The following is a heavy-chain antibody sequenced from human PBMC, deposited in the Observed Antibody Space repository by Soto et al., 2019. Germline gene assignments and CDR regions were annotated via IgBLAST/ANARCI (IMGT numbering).Heavy chain of an antibody. Sequence: QLQVQESGPGLVKPSETLSLTCTVSGDSISGSSHYWGWIRQPPGKGLEWIGSIYYSGTIYYDPSLKSRVTISVDTSKNQFSLKLTSVTAADTAVYYCARHPSGLLTHFDYWGQGTLVTVSS. CDR2: IYYSGTI. V-gene: IGHV4-39*01. CDR1: GDSISGSSHY. CDR3: ARHPSGLLTHFDY. J-gene: IGHJ4*02. D-gene: IGHD1-26*01.